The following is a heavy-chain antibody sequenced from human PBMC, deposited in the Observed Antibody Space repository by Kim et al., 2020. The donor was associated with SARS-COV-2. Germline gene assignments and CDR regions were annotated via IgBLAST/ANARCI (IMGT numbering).Heavy chain of an antibody. Sequence: PSSVKGRFTNPRENAKNSLYLQMNSLGAGDTAVYYCVRGLGNSGWAGFDYWGQGTLVTVSS. D-gene: IGHD6-19*01. V-gene: IGHV3-13*01. CDR3: VRGLGNSGWAGFDY. J-gene: IGHJ4*02.